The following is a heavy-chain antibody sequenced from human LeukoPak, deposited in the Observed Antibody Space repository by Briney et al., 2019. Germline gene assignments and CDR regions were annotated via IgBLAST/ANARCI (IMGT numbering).Heavy chain of an antibody. CDR1: GFTFSNAW. Sequence: PGGSLRLSCAASGFTFSNAWMSWVRQAPGTGLEWVGRIKTKTDGGTTDYAAPVKGRFTISRDDSKNTLYLQMNSLKTEDTAVYYCTTDYGSGSYRYFNYWGQGTLVTVSS. V-gene: IGHV3-15*01. CDR3: TTDYGSGSYRYFNY. D-gene: IGHD3-10*01. CDR2: IKTKTDGGTT. J-gene: IGHJ4*02.